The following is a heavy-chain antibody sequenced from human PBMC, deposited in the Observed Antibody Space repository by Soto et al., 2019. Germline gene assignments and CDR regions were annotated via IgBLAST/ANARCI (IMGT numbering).Heavy chain of an antibody. V-gene: IGHV4-59*01. CDR1: GVSFSTYY. CDR3: ARVQGGPFDY. Sequence: QVQLQESGPGLVKPSETLSLTCTVSGVSFSTYYWSWIRQAPGKGLEWIGYIYYSGSSNYNPSLKRRVTMSVDTSKNQLSLKLSSVTAADTAVYYCARVQGGPFDYCGQGTLVTVSS. D-gene: IGHD2-15*01. CDR2: IYYSGSS. J-gene: IGHJ4*02.